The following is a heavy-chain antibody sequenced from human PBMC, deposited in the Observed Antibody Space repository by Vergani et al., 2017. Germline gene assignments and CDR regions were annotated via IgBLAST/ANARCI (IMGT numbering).Heavy chain of an antibody. CDR2: IDPSDSYT. V-gene: IGHV5-10-1*03. J-gene: IGHJ6*02. Sequence: EVQLVQPGAEVKKPGESLRISCKGSGYSFTSYWISWVRQMPGKGLEWMGRIDPSDSYTNYSPSFQGHVTISADKSISTAYLQWSSLKASDTAMYYCARQVAVAGKWWGPYYYYGMDVWGQGTTVTV. CDR1: GYSFTSYW. D-gene: IGHD6-19*01. CDR3: ARQVAVAGKWWGPYYYYGMDV.